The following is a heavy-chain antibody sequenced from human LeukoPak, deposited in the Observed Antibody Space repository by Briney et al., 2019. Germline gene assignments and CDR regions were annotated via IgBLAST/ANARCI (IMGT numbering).Heavy chain of an antibody. CDR1: GGTFSSYA. J-gene: IGHJ4*02. CDR3: ARDFESGWYPGY. V-gene: IGHV1-69*13. CDR2: IIPIFGTA. Sequence: GASVKVSCEASGGTFSSYAISWVRQAPGQGLEWMGGIIPIFGTANYAQKFQGRVTITADESTSTAYMELSSLRSEDTAVYYCARDFESGWYPGYWGQGTLVTVSS. D-gene: IGHD6-19*01.